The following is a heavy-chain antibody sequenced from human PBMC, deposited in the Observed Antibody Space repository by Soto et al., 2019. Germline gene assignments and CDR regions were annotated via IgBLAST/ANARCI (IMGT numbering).Heavy chain of an antibody. CDR2: ISTYSGNT. Sequence: GASVKVSCKASGYTVTSYGISWVRKAPGQGLEWMGWISTYSGNTDYAQKFQGRITMTTDTSTDTVYMELRSLRSVDTAVYFCARNLFRVIIVGDYWGQGSLVTVSS. V-gene: IGHV1-18*04. CDR1: GYTVTSYG. CDR3: ARNLFRVIIVGDY. J-gene: IGHJ4*02. D-gene: IGHD3-3*01.